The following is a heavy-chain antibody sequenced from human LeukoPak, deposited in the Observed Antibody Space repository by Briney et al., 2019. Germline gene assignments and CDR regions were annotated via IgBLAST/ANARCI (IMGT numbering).Heavy chain of an antibody. J-gene: IGHJ3*02. CDR2: ISWNSGSI. V-gene: IGHV3-9*01. CDR3: AKDWDYYDSSGRWGAFDI. Sequence: GRSLRLSCAASGFIFDDYAMHGVRQAPGKGLEWVSGISWNSGSIEYADSVKGRFTISRDNAKKSLFLQMNSLRAEDTALYYCAKDWDYYDSSGRWGAFDIWGQGTMVTVSS. CDR1: GFIFDDYA. D-gene: IGHD3-22*01.